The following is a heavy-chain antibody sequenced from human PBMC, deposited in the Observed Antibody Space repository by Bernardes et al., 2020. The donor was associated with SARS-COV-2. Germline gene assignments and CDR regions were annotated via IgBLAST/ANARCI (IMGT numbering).Heavy chain of an antibody. CDR3: ARGPNGGNYYVADY. J-gene: IGHJ4*02. CDR1: GFTFSSYW. Sequence: GGSLRLSCAASGFTFSSYWMHWVRQVPGKGLVWVSRTSGDGTSTSYADSAKGRFFISRDNAKNTLYLQLNSLTAEATAVYYCARGPNGGNYYVADYWGQGTPVTVSP. CDR2: TSGDGTST. V-gene: IGHV3-74*01. D-gene: IGHD2-15*01.